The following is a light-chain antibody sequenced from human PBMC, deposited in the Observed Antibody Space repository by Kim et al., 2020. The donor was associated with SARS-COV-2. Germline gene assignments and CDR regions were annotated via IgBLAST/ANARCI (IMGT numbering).Light chain of an antibody. V-gene: IGKV4-1*01. CDR2: WAS. Sequence: ATINCKSSQSVLFSANNKNYLAWYQQKPGQPPKLLIYWASTRESGVPDRFSGRGSGTDFTLTISSLQAEDVAVYYCQQYFITPVSFGPGTKVDIK. CDR1: QSVLFSANNKNY. CDR3: QQYFITPVS. J-gene: IGKJ3*01.